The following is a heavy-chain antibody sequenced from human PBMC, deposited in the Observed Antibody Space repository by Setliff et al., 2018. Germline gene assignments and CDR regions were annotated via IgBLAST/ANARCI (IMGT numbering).Heavy chain of an antibody. V-gene: IGHV1-18*01. CDR2: ISA. CDR3: ARDTNIVVVPPHRTAFDI. D-gene: IGHD2-2*01. CDR1: GYTFTNYG. Sequence: ASVKVSCKASGYTFTNYGINWVRQAPGQGLEWMGWISAYAQKFQGRVTMTADTPTSTAYMELRSLTSDDTAVYYCARDTNIVVVPPHRTAFDIWGQGTMVTVSS. J-gene: IGHJ3*02.